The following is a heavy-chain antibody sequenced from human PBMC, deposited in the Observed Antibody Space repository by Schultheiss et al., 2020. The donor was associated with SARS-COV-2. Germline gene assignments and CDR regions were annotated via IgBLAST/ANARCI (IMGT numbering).Heavy chain of an antibody. J-gene: IGHJ4*02. CDR2: IWYDGSNK. Sequence: GESLKISCAASGFTFSSYGMHWVRQAPGKGLEWVAVIWYDGSNKYYADSVKGRFTISRDNSKNTLYLQMNSLRAEDTAVYYCAKGYSYGTPFDYWGQGTLVTVSS. CDR3: AKGYSYGTPFDY. V-gene: IGHV3-33*06. D-gene: IGHD5-18*01. CDR1: GFTFSSYG.